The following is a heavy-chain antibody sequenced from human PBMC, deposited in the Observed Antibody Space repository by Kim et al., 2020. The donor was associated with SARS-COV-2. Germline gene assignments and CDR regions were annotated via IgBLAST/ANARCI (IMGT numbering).Heavy chain of an antibody. CDR3: TRGAESGNDAFGI. V-gene: IGHV3-30*03. J-gene: IGHJ3*02. CDR1: GFTLTKYG. D-gene: IGHD1-26*01. Sequence: GGSLRLSCEASGFTLTKYGMHWVRQAPGTGLEWVAFMSYDGSVKYYGDTVKGRFTISRDTSKNTLFLQMDSLRAEDTAVYYCTRGAESGNDAFGIWGQGSLVTVSS. CDR2: MSYDGSVK.